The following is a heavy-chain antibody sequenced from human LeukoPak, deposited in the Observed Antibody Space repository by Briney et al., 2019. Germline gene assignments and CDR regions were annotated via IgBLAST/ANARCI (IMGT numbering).Heavy chain of an antibody. Sequence: ASVKVSCKASGYTFTSYDINWVRQATGQGLERMGWMNPNRGNTDYAQKFQGRVTMTSNTSISTAYMELSSLKSEDTAVYYCARGNSYYGSGSNKGFDYWGQGTLVTVSS. V-gene: IGHV1-8*01. CDR3: ARGNSYYGSGSNKGFDY. CDR1: GYTFTSYD. J-gene: IGHJ4*02. CDR2: MNPNRGNT. D-gene: IGHD3-10*01.